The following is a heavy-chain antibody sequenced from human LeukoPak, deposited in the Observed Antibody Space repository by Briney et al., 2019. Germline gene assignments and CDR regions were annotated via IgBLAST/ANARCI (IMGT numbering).Heavy chain of an antibody. Sequence: ISRSGRTIYYAESVKGRFTISRDNAKNSLYLQMNGLRAEDTAVYYCARAGVYSSPCGMDVWGQGTTVTVSS. J-gene: IGHJ6*02. V-gene: IGHV3-11*01. D-gene: IGHD5-18*01. CDR2: ISRSGRTI. CDR3: ARAGVYSSPCGMDV.